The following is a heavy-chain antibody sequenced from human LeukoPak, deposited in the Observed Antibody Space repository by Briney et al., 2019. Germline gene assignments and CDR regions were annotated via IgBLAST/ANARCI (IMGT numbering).Heavy chain of an antibody. Sequence: PGGSLRLSCAASGFTFSSYAMHWVRQAPGKGLEWVAVISYDGSNKYYADSVKGRFTISRDNSKNTLYLQMNSLRAEDTAVYYCARDLGWDHDYWGQGTLVTVSS. CDR3: ARDLGWDHDY. J-gene: IGHJ4*02. D-gene: IGHD6-19*01. CDR1: GFTFSSYA. CDR2: ISYDGSNK. V-gene: IGHV3-30*14.